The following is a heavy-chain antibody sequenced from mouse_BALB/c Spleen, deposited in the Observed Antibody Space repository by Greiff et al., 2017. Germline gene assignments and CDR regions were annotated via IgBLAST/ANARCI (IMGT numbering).Heavy chain of an antibody. J-gene: IGHJ1*01. Sequence: EVMLVESGGGLVQPGGSLRLSCATSGFTFTDYYMSWVRQPPGKALEWLGFIRNKANGYTTEYSASVKGRFTTSRDNSQSILYLQMNTLRAEDSATYDCARDMRAYYRYEGYFDVWGAGTTVTVSS. D-gene: IGHD2-14*01. CDR2: IRNKANGYTT. CDR3: ARDMRAYYRYEGYFDV. V-gene: IGHV7-3*02. CDR1: GFTFTDYY.